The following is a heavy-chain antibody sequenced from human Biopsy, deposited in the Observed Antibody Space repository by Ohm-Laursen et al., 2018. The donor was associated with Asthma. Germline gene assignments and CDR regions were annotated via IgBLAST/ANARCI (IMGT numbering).Heavy chain of an antibody. CDR3: ARGLDYSGRSGFDY. CDR2: MSYDGSIK. D-gene: IGHD3-10*01. J-gene: IGHJ4*02. V-gene: IGHV3-33*05. CDR1: GFTFSSYG. Sequence: SLRLSCTASGFTFSSYGMDWVRQAPGKGLEWVALMSYDGSIKDYADSVKGRFTISRDNSMNTLYLHMNSLRVEDTAVYYCARGLDYSGRSGFDYWGQGTLFTVPS.